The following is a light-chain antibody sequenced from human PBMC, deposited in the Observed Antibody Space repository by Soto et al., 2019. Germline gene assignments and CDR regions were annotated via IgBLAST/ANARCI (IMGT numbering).Light chain of an antibody. V-gene: IGLV2-14*01. Sequence: QSALTQPASVSGSPGQSITISCTGTSSDVGGYNYVSWYQQHPCKAPKLMIYDVSNRPSGVSNRFSGSKSGNTASLTISGLQAEDEADYYCSSYTSSSTLGVFGTGTKLTVL. CDR3: SSYTSSSTLGV. CDR2: DVS. CDR1: SSDVGGYNY. J-gene: IGLJ1*01.